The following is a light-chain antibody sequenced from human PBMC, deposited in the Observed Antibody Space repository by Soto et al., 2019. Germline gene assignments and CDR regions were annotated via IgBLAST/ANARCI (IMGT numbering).Light chain of an antibody. V-gene: IGKV1-39*01. CDR1: QTISSW. CDR3: QQSYITPST. CDR2: AAS. J-gene: IGKJ5*01. Sequence: DIQLTPSPSTLSASVGDTVTITCRASQTISSWLAWYQQKLGKAPKLLIYAASSLQSGVPSRFSGSGSGTDFTLTISSLQPEDFAIYYCQQSYITPSTFGQGTRLDI.